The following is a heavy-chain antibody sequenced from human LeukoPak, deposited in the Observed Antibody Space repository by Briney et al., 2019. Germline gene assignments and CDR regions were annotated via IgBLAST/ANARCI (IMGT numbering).Heavy chain of an antibody. V-gene: IGHV4-31*03. CDR1: GVSISSGGYY. CDR3: ARDKGTIFGVVKNYGMDV. J-gene: IGHJ6*02. Sequence: PSQTLSLTCTDSGVSISSGGYYWSWIRQHPGKGLEWIGYIYYSGSTYYNPSLKSRVTISVDTSKNQFSLKLSSVTAADTAVYYCARDKGTIFGVVKNYGMDVWGQGTTVTVSS. CDR2: IYYSGST. D-gene: IGHD3-3*01.